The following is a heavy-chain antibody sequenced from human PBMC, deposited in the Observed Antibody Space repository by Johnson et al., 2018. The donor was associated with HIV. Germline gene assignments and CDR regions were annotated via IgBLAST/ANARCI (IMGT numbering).Heavy chain of an antibody. V-gene: IGHV3-30*02. D-gene: IGHD7-27*01. CDR2: IRYDGSRK. J-gene: IGHJ3*02. Sequence: QVQLVESGGGVVQPGGSLRLSCAASGFTFSSYGMHWVRQAPGKGLEWVAFIRYDGSRKYYADSVKGRFTISRDSSKNTLYLQMNSLRPEDTAVYYCAKDRNWGRLFDGFDIWGRGTMVTVSS. CDR3: AKDRNWGRLFDGFDI. CDR1: GFTFSSYG.